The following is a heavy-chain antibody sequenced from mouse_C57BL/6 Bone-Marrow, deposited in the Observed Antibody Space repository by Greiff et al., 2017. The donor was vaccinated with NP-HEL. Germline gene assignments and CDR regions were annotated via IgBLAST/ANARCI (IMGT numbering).Heavy chain of an antibody. V-gene: IGHV1-76*01. D-gene: IGHD2-1*01. CDR3: AGSYGNYVGWFAY. CDR2: IYPGSGNT. Sequence: QVQLKESGAELVRPGASVKLSCKASGYTFTDYYINWVKQRPGQGLEWIARIYPGSGNTYYNEKFKGKATLTAEKSSSTAYMQLSSPTSEDSAVYVCAGSYGNYVGWFAYWGQGTLVTVSA. J-gene: IGHJ3*01. CDR1: GYTFTDYY.